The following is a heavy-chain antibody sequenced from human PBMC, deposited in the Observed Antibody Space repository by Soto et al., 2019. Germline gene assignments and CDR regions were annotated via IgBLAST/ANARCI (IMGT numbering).Heavy chain of an antibody. Sequence: QVQLVQSGAEVKKPGSSVKVSCKASGGTFSSYAISWVRQAPGQGLEWMGGIIPIFGTANYAQKFQGRVTTTAEKSTTTAAIMESSLLTDDTAVYYCAGGIIAARPPAYDYYGMDVWGQGTTVTVSS. CDR2: IIPIFGTA. D-gene: IGHD6-6*01. CDR1: GGTFSSYA. J-gene: IGHJ6*02. V-gene: IGHV1-69*06. CDR3: AGGIIAARPPAYDYYGMDV.